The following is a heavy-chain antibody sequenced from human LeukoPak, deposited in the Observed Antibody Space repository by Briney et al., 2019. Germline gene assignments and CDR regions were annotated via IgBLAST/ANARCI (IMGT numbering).Heavy chain of an antibody. CDR2: IYYSGTT. Sequence: PSGTLSLTCTVSGGSIDSSSYYWDWIRQPPGKCLEWLGNIYYSGTTFYTSSLKSRVTISTDMSKNQFSLRLTSVTAADTAVYYCARHDFWSGSNLDYWGQGTLVTVSS. V-gene: IGHV4-39*01. CDR3: ARHDFWSGSNLDY. CDR1: GGSIDSSSYY. J-gene: IGHJ4*02. D-gene: IGHD3-3*01.